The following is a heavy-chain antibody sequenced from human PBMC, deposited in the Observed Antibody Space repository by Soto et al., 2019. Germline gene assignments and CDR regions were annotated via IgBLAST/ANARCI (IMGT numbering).Heavy chain of an antibody. CDR1: GFTFSSYG. D-gene: IGHD2-15*01. CDR2: ISYDGSNK. V-gene: IGHV3-30*03. CDR3: APHVSCSGGSCQYDAFAI. Sequence: SLRLSCAASGFTFSSYGMHWVRQAPGKGLEWVAVISYDGSNKYYADSVKGRFAMSRDTSENTLYLQMNSLGAEDTAAYYCAPHVSCSGGSCQYDAFAIRGQGTMVTVSS. J-gene: IGHJ3*02.